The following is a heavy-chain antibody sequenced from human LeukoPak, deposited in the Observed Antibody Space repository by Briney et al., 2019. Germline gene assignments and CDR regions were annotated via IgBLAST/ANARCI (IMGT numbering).Heavy chain of an antibody. CDR1: GGSISIYY. CDR3: VRDRELNY. CDR2: VYNSGST. V-gene: IGHV4-59*01. J-gene: IGHJ4*02. D-gene: IGHD3-10*01. Sequence: SETLSLTCTVSGGSISIYYWSWVRQPPGKGLEWLGYVYNSGSTSYNPSLKSRVTISSDTSKNQFSLKLTSVTAADTAVYYCVRDRELNYWGQGTLVTVSS.